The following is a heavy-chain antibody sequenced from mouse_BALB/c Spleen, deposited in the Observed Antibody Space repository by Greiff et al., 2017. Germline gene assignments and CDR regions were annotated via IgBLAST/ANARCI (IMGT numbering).Heavy chain of an antibody. CDR3: ARLAIRLPFAY. CDR2: ISSGGGST. CDR1: GFAFSSYD. Sequence: EVQLVESGGGLVKPGGSLKLSCAASGFAFSSYDMSWVRQTPEKRLEWVAYISSGGGSTYYPDTVKGRFTISRDNAKNTLYLQMSSLKSEDTAMYYCARLAIRLPFAYWGQGTLVTVSA. V-gene: IGHV5-12-1*01. D-gene: IGHD2-4*01. J-gene: IGHJ3*01.